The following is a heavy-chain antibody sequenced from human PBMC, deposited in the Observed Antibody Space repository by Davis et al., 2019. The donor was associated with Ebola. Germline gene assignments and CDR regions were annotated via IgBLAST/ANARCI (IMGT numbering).Heavy chain of an antibody. Sequence: ASVKVSCKASGYTFAGYYMHWVRQAPGQGLEWMGWINPNSGGTNYAQKFQGRVTMTRDTSTSTVYMELSSLRSEDTAVYYCAREVVGTDAFDIWGQGTMVTVSS. D-gene: IGHD2-2*01. V-gene: IGHV1-2*02. CDR1: GYTFAGYY. CDR3: AREVVGTDAFDI. CDR2: INPNSGGT. J-gene: IGHJ3*02.